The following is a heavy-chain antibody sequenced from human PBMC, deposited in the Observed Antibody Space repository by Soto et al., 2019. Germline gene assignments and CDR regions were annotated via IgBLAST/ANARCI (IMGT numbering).Heavy chain of an antibody. D-gene: IGHD2-15*01. CDR1: GLTFSSYG. CDR2: IWYDGSNK. V-gene: IGHV3-33*01. Sequence: PGGSLRLSCAASGLTFSSYGMHWVRQAPGKGLEWVAVIWYDGSNKYYADSVKGRFTISRDNSKNTLYLQMNSLRAEDTAVYYCARVGISYYYGMDVWGQGTTVTVSS. J-gene: IGHJ6*02. CDR3: ARVGISYYYGMDV.